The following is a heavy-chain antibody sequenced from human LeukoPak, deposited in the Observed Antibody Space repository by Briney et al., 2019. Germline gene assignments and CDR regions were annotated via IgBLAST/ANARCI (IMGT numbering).Heavy chain of an antibody. CDR1: GGSISSSSYY. D-gene: IGHD3-10*01. J-gene: IGHJ5*02. Sequence: SETLSLTCTVSGGSISSSSYYWGWIRQPPGKGLEWIGSIYYSGSTYYNPSLKSRVTISVDTSKNQFSLKLSSVTAADTAVYYCARPRITMVRGGFDPWGQGTLVTVST. CDR2: IYYSGST. V-gene: IGHV4-39*01. CDR3: ARPRITMVRGGFDP.